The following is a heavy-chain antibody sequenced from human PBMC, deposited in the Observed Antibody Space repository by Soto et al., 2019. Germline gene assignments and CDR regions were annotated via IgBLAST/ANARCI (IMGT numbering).Heavy chain of an antibody. CDR1: GFTFSSYA. J-gene: IGHJ4*02. V-gene: IGHV3-23*01. CDR2: ISGSGDST. D-gene: IGHD1-26*01. CDR3: ARRGSGSYYDY. Sequence: EVQLLESGGGLEQPGGSLRLSCAASGFTFSSYAMNWVRQAPGKGLEWVSVISGSGDSTYYADSVKGRFTMARDNSKNTLYLQMNSLRAEDTAVYYCARRGSGSYYDYWGQGTLVTVSS.